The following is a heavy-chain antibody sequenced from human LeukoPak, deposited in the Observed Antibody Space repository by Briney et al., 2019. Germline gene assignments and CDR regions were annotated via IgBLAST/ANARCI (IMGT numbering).Heavy chain of an antibody. Sequence: PSETLSLTCAVSGGSITSSNWWSWVRQPPGKGLEWIGSIYYSGSTYYNPSLKSRVTISVDTSKNQFSLKLSSVTAADTAVYYCARRGYDSSGSYRNYWGQGTLVTVSS. CDR3: ARRGYDSSGSYRNY. CDR1: GGSITSSNW. V-gene: IGHV4-39*01. J-gene: IGHJ4*02. CDR2: IYYSGST. D-gene: IGHD3-22*01.